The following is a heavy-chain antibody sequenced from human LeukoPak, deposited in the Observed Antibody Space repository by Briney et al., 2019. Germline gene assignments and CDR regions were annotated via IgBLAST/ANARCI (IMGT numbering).Heavy chain of an antibody. Sequence: GESLKISCKASGYKFFDFWIAWVRQMPGKGLEWMGVILPDQSEPRYHPSFEGQVTISADTSFSTTSLQWTGLKASDSALYFCARWGLEDSSGFFYFDSWGQGTLVTVSS. CDR3: ARWGLEDSSGFFYFDS. CDR1: GYKFFDFW. V-gene: IGHV5-51*01. D-gene: IGHD6-19*01. CDR2: ILPDQSEP. J-gene: IGHJ4*02.